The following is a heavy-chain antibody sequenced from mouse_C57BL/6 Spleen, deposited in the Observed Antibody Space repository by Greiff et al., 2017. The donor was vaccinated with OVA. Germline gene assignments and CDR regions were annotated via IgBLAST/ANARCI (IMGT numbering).Heavy chain of an antibody. D-gene: IGHD1-1*01. V-gene: IGHV1-54*01. J-gene: IGHJ1*03. Sequence: QVQLQQSGAELVRPGTSVKVSCKASGYAFTNYLIEWVKQRPGQGLEWIGVINPGSGGTNYNEKFKGKATLTADKSSSTAYMQLSSLTSEDSAVYFCARRDGSSYEGYFDVWGTGTTVTVSS. CDR1: GYAFTNYL. CDR3: ARRDGSSYEGYFDV. CDR2: INPGSGGT.